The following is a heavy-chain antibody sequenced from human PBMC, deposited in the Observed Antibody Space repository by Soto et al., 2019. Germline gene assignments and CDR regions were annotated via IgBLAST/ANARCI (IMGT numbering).Heavy chain of an antibody. CDR3: ARDNGYSYGYTLDH. V-gene: IGHV4-59*01. Sequence: SETLSLTCTVSGGSISSYYWSWIWQPPGKGLEWIGYIYYSGSTNYNPSLKSRVTISVDTSKNQFSLKLSSVTAADTAVYYCARDNGYSYGYTLDHWGQGTLVTVSS. CDR1: GGSISSYY. J-gene: IGHJ4*02. D-gene: IGHD5-18*01. CDR2: IYYSGST.